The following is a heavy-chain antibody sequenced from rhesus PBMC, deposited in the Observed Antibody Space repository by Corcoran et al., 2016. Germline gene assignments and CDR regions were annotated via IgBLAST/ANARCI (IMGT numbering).Heavy chain of an antibody. Sequence: EVQLVQSGAEVKKPGASVKISCKASGYTCTDYYVHWVRQAPGKGLEWMGRVDPEDGEAIHAHKFQDRVTITAETSTDKAYIELSSLRFEDTVVYYCARIYCIRSDCYAYFDYWSQGVLVTVSS. V-gene: IGHV1-111*02. CDR1: GYTCTDYY. D-gene: IGHD2-21*01. CDR3: ARIYCIRSDCYAYFDY. J-gene: IGHJ4*01. CDR2: VDPEDGEA.